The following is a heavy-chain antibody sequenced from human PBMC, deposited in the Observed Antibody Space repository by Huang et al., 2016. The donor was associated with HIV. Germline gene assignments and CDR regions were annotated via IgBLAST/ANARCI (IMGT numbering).Heavy chain of an antibody. V-gene: IGHV3-49*05. J-gene: IGHJ4*02. CDR3: TRENYDFWSGYYKYYFDY. CDR1: GFTFGDYA. Sequence: EVQLVESGGGLVKPGRSLRLSCTASGFTFGDYAMSWFRQGPGKGLEWVGFIRSKAAGGTTEYAASVKGRFTRSRDDSKSIAYLQMNSLKIEDTAVYYCTRENYDFWSGYYKYYFDYWGQGTLVTVSS. D-gene: IGHD3-3*01. CDR2: IRSKAAGGTT.